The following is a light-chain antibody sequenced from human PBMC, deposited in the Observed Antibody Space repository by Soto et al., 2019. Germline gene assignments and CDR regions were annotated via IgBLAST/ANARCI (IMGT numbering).Light chain of an antibody. V-gene: IGKV3-20*01. CDR3: QQYGSSPLT. J-gene: IGKJ4*01. CDR1: QSVISSY. Sequence: EIVLTQSPGTLSLSPGERATLSCMASQSVISSYLAWYQQKPGQAPRLLIYGASSRATGIPDRFSGSGSGTDFTLTISRLEPEDFSVYYCQQYGSSPLTFGGGTKVAIK. CDR2: GAS.